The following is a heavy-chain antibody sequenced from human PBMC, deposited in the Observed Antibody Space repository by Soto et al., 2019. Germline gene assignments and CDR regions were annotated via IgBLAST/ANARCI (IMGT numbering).Heavy chain of an antibody. V-gene: IGHV4-59*01. CDR2: SYYSGST. CDR3: ARDQNGSPHFDY. D-gene: IGHD1-26*01. Sequence: QVHLQESGPGLVKPSETQSVTCTVSGASIRSYYWSWIRQPPGKGLEWIGFSYYSGSTNYNPSLNSRVTISVDTSKNQFSLKLTSVTAADTAVYYCARDQNGSPHFDYWGQGILVTVSS. CDR1: GASIRSYY. J-gene: IGHJ4*02.